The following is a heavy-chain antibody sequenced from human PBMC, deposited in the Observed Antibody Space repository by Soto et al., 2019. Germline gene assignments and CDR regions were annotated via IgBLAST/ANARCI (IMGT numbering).Heavy chain of an antibody. CDR3: ARGNYYYDSIVEYYYGMDV. Sequence: QVQLVQSGAEVKKPGASVKVSCKASGGTFSSYAISWVRQAPGQGLEWMGGIMPIFGTANYAQKFQGRVTITADESTSTAYMELSSLRSEDTAVYYCARGNYYYDSIVEYYYGMDVWGQGTTVTVSS. D-gene: IGHD3-22*01. CDR1: GGTFSSYA. V-gene: IGHV1-69*01. CDR2: IMPIFGTA. J-gene: IGHJ6*02.